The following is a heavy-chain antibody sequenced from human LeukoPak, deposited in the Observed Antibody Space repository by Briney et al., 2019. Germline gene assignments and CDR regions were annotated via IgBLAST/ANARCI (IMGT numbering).Heavy chain of an antibody. CDR3: ARVLGDGYNYGTFDY. CDR2: ISSSSSYI. Sequence: GGSLRLSCAASGFTFSSYSMNWVRQAPGKGLEWVSSISSSSSYIYYADSVKGRFTISRDNAKNSLHLQMNSLRAEDTAVYYCARVLGDGYNYGTFDYWGQGTLVTVSS. J-gene: IGHJ4*02. V-gene: IGHV3-21*01. D-gene: IGHD5-24*01. CDR1: GFTFSSYS.